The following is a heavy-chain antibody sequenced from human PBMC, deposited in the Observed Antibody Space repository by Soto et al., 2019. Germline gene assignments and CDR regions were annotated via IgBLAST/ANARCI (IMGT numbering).Heavy chain of an antibody. D-gene: IGHD2-8*01. Sequence: VGSLRLSCVGSDFSLSGFYMSWVRQAPGKGLEWLSFISMSGSYKTYAASVEGRFTISRDNVKNILYLQMDGLRVEDTAVYYCASRGHCSNGQCHPFDYWGQGTQVTVSS. CDR2: ISMSGSYK. CDR3: ASRGHCSNGQCHPFDY. J-gene: IGHJ4*02. V-gene: IGHV3-11*06. CDR1: DFSLSGFY.